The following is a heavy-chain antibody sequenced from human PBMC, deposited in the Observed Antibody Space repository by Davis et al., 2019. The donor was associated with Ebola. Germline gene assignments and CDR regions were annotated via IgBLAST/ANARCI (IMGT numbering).Heavy chain of an antibody. Sequence: PGGSLRLSCAASGFTFSSYAMSWVRQAPGKGLEWVSAISGSGGSTYYADSVKGRFTISRDNSKNTLYLQMNSLRAEDTAVYYCAKDRRYCSGGSCYSWYYGMDVWGQGTTVTVSS. V-gene: IGHV3-23*01. CDR3: AKDRRYCSGGSCYSWYYGMDV. J-gene: IGHJ6*02. CDR2: ISGSGGST. D-gene: IGHD2-15*01. CDR1: GFTFSSYA.